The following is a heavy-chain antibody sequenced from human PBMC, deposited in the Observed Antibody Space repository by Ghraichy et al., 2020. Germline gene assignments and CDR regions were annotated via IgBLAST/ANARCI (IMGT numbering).Heavy chain of an antibody. Sequence: SETLSLTCTVSGGSISSYYWCWIRQPPGKGLEWIGYIYYSGSTNYNPSLKSRVTISVDTSKNQFSLKLSSVTAADTAVYYCASITAMAPYYYGMDVWGQGTTVTVSS. CDR2: IYYSGST. D-gene: IGHD5-18*01. CDR3: ASITAMAPYYYGMDV. CDR1: GGSISSYY. J-gene: IGHJ6*02. V-gene: IGHV4-59*01.